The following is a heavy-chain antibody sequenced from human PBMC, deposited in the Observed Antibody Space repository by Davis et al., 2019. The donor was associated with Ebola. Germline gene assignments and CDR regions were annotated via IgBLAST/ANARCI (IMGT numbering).Heavy chain of an antibody. D-gene: IGHD6-19*01. CDR2: ISSNGGST. V-gene: IGHV3-64D*06. CDR1: GFTFSRYA. Sequence: GESLKISCSASGFTFSRYAMHWVRQAPGQGLEHVSVISSNGGSTYYADSVKGRFTVSRDNSKNTVYLQMSSLRGEDTAIYYCVKEDASGWYAFDYWGQGTLLTVSS. J-gene: IGHJ4*02. CDR3: VKEDASGWYAFDY.